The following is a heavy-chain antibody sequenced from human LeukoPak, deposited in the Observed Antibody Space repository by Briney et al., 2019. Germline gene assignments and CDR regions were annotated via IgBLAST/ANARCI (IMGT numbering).Heavy chain of an antibody. Sequence: GGSLRLSCAASGFTFSSYAMSWVRQAPGKGLEWVSAISGSGGSTYYADSVKGRFTISRDNSKNTLYLQMNSLRAEDTAVYYCAQKPAYDILTGYYSYWGQGTLVTVSS. D-gene: IGHD3-9*01. J-gene: IGHJ4*02. CDR3: AQKPAYDILTGYYSY. CDR2: ISGSGGST. CDR1: GFTFSSYA. V-gene: IGHV3-23*01.